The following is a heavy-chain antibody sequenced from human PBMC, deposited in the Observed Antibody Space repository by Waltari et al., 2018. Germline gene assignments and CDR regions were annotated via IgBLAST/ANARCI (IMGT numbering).Heavy chain of an antibody. J-gene: IGHJ4*02. CDR1: GITFSGYA. V-gene: IGHV3-23*03. CDR2: FSGGGTGK. D-gene: IGHD2-15*01. CDR3: ARCTGGSCYGFDY. Sequence: EVQLLESGGGLVQPGGCLRRSCAASGITFSGYALSWVRQAPGKGLEWFSFFSGGGTGKYYGDSVKGRFTISRDNSKSTVYLQMNSLRAEDTAVYYCARCTGGSCYGFDYWGQGTLVTVSS.